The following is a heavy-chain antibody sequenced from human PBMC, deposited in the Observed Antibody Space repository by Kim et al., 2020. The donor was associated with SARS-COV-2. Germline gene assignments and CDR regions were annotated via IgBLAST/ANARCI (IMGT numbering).Heavy chain of an antibody. D-gene: IGHD3-9*01. CDR1: GQAITDTSSF. CDR2: ISSQFYT. J-gene: IGHJ4*02. CDR3: ARHARLLSTFDL. Sequence: SETLSLTCSVSGQAITDTSSFWGCVRQAPGAGLEWIASISSQFYTYYNPSLKSRVAVSVDMSTNQFSLRLHSLSDSDAAVYFCARHARLLSTFDLWGRGKLVAFSS. V-gene: IGHV4-39*01.